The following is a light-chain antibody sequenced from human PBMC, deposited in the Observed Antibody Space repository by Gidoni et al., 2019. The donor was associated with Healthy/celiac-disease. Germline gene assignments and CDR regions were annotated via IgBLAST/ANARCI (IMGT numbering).Light chain of an antibody. CDR2: GAS. CDR3: QQYGSSPGLT. CDR1: QSVSSSY. Sequence: EIVLTQSPGTLSLSQGERATLSCRASQSVSSSYLAWYQQKPGQAPRLLIYGASSRATVIPDRFSGSGSGTDFTLTISRLEPEDFAVYYCQQYGSSPGLTFXGXTKVEIK. J-gene: IGKJ4*01. V-gene: IGKV3-20*01.